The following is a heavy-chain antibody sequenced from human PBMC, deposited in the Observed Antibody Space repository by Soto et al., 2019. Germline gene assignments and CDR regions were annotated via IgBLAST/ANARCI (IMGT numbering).Heavy chain of an antibody. CDR1: GLIVNTYY. CDR2: IYSGGDT. V-gene: IGHV3-53*01. D-gene: IGHD3-9*01. J-gene: IGHJ4*02. CDR3: ARTDYDVLTGYYVDS. Sequence: EVRLVESGGGLIQPGGSLRLSCAASGLIVNTYYMTWVRQAPGKGLEWVSVIYSGGDTYYADAVKGRFTISRDKSKTSLYLQMNSLRAEDTAVYYCARTDYDVLTGYYVDSWGQGTLVTVSS.